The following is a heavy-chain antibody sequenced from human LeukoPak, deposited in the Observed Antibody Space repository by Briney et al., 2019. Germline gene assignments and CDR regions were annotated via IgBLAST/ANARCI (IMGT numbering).Heavy chain of an antibody. CDR2: IYYSGST. CDR1: GGSFSGYY. J-gene: IGHJ4*02. Sequence: SETLSLTCAVYGGSFSGYYWGWIRQPPGKGLEWIGSIYYSGSTYYNPSLKSRVTISVDTSRNQFSLKLSSVTAADTAVYYCARQTVAAKIDVDYGDYGLDYWGQGTLVTVSS. D-gene: IGHD4-17*01. V-gene: IGHV4-39*01. CDR3: ARQTVAAKIDVDYGDYGLDY.